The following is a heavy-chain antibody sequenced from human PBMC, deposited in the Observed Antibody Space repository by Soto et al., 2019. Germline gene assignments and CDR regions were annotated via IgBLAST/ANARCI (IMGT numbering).Heavy chain of an antibody. D-gene: IGHD5-12*01. Sequence: PVGSLRLSCAASGFTFDDYAMHRVRQAPGKGLEWVSGISWNSGSIGYADSVKGRFTISRDNAKNSLYLQMNSLRSEDTALYYRAKDMGYDLSPLGYFDYWGQGTLVTVSS. CDR1: GFTFDDYA. CDR2: ISWNSGSI. V-gene: IGHV3-9*01. CDR3: AKDMGYDLSPLGYFDY. J-gene: IGHJ4*02.